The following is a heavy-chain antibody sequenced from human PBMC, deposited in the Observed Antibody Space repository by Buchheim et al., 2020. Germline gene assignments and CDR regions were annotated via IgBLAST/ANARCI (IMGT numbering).Heavy chain of an antibody. J-gene: IGHJ4*02. D-gene: IGHD6-6*01. CDR1: GYTFTSFG. CDR2: INTYNGDT. Sequence: QIQLVQSGAEVEKPGASVKVSCKASGYTFTSFGISWVRQAPGQGLEWMGWINTYNGDTNYARKLQGRVTMNTDTSTSTAYLELRSLRSDDTAVYYCATVRSRGIAARLLDGYWGQGTL. CDR3: ATVRSRGIAARLLDGY. V-gene: IGHV1-18*04.